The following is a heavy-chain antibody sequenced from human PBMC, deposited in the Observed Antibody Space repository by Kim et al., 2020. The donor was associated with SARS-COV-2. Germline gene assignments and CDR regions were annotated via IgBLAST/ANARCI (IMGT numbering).Heavy chain of an antibody. D-gene: IGHD6-25*01. V-gene: IGHV3-9*01. CDR2: INYNSGRI. J-gene: IGHJ5*02. CDR3: AKARLTDSNWFDP. CDR1: GFSFDDSA. Sequence: GGSLRLSCAASGFSFDDSAMHWVRQAPGKVLEWVSGINYNSGRIGYADSVKGRFTISRDNANKFLYLQMNSLRDEDTALYYCAKARLTDSNWFDPWGQGT.